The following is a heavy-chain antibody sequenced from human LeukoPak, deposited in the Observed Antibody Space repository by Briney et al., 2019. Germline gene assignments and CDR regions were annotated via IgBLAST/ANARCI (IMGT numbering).Heavy chain of an antibody. CDR1: GFTFSSYA. J-gene: IGHJ4*02. V-gene: IGHV3-23*01. CDR2: ISGSGGST. Sequence: GGSLRLSCAASGFTFSSYAMSWVRQAPGKGLEWVSAISGSGGSTYYADSVKGRFTISRDNSKNTLYLQMNSLRAEDTAVYYCAKMSGFLGRIAKSLEWGQGTLVTVSS. D-gene: IGHD3-3*01. CDR3: AKMSGFLGRIAKSLE.